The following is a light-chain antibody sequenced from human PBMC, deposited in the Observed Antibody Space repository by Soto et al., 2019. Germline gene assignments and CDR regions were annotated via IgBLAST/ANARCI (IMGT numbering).Light chain of an antibody. CDR1: SSDVGDYNY. J-gene: IGLJ1*01. Sequence: QSALTQPRSVSGSPGQSVTISCTGTSSDVGDYNYVSWYQQHPGKAPKVMIYDVSKRPSGVPDRFSGSKSGNTASLTISGLQAEDEADYSCCSYAGSSSHVVRAGTKVPVL. CDR3: CSYAGSSSHV. CDR2: DVS. V-gene: IGLV2-11*01.